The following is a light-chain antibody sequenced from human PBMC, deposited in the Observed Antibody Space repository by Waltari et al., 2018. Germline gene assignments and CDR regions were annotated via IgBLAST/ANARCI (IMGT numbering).Light chain of an antibody. CDR1: QSISSW. Sequence: DIQMTQSPSTLSASVGARVTITCRARQSISSWLAWYQQKPGKAPNLLIYKASSLESGVPSRCSGSGSGTEFTLTISSLQPDDFATYYCQQYNSYVYTFGQGTKLEIK. V-gene: IGKV1-5*03. CDR3: QQYNSYVYT. J-gene: IGKJ2*01. CDR2: KAS.